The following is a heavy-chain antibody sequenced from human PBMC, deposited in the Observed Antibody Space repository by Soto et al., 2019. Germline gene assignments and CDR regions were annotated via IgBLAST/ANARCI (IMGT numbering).Heavy chain of an antibody. CDR1: GGTFSSYA. CDR3: AREREATMIVVARFAQYYYYGMDV. J-gene: IGHJ6*02. CDR2: IIPIFGTA. Sequence: SVKVSCKASGGTFSSYAISWVRQAPGQGLEWMGGIIPIFGTANYAQKFQGRVTITADKSTSTAYMELSSLRSEDTAVYYCAREREATMIVVARFAQYYYYGMDVWGQGTTVTVSS. D-gene: IGHD3-22*01. V-gene: IGHV1-69*06.